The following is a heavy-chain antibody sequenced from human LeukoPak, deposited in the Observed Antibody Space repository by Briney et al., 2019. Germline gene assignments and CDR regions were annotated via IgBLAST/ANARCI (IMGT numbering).Heavy chain of an antibody. CDR1: GYTFTTYY. V-gene: IGHV1-69*04. J-gene: IGHJ4*02. D-gene: IGHD3-22*01. CDR2: IIPILGIA. CDR3: ARGRDSSGYSY. Sequence: SVKVSCEASGYTFTTYYIHWVRQAPGQGLEWMGRIIPILGIANYAQKFQGRVTITADKSTSTAYMELSSLRSEDTAVYYCARGRDSSGYSYWGQGTLVTVSS.